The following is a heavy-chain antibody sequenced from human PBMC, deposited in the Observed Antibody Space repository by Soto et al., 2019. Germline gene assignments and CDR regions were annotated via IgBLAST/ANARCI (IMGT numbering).Heavy chain of an antibody. Sequence: SQTLSLTCAISGDSVSSNSAAWNWIRQSPSRGLEWLGRTYYRSKWYNDYAVSVKSRITINPDTSKNQFSLQLNSVAPEDTAVYYCAREGRGQLVLGYYYYMDVWGKRTKVTVSS. CDR1: GDSVSSNSAA. CDR2: TYYRSKWYN. J-gene: IGHJ6*03. D-gene: IGHD6-13*01. CDR3: AREGRGQLVLGYYYYMDV. V-gene: IGHV6-1*01.